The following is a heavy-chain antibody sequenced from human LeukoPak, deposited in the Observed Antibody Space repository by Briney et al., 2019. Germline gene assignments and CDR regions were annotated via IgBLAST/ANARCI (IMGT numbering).Heavy chain of an antibody. J-gene: IGHJ4*02. Sequence: PSETLSLTCTVSGGSITSYYWSWIRQPPGKRLEWIGYISYSGSTNYNPSLKSRVTISVDTSKNLFSLKLSSVTAADTAVYYCASYGDYLYWGQGTLVTVSS. CDR2: ISYSGST. V-gene: IGHV4-59*12. CDR1: GGSITSYY. D-gene: IGHD4-17*01. CDR3: ASYGDYLY.